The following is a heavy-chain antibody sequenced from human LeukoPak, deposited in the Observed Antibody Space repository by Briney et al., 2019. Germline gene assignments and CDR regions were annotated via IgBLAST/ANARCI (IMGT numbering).Heavy chain of an antibody. D-gene: IGHD3-3*01. J-gene: IGHJ6*03. V-gene: IGHV3-20*04. CDR1: GFTFSSYA. Sequence: PGGSLRLSCAASGFTFSSYAMSWVRQAPGKGLEWVSGINWNGGSTGYADSVKGRFTISRDNAKNSLYLQMNSLRAEDTALYYCARGGITIFGVVSYMDVWGKGTTVTVSS. CDR2: INWNGGST. CDR3: ARGGITIFGVVSYMDV.